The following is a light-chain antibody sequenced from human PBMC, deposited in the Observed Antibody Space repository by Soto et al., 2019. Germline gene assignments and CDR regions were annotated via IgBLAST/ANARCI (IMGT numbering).Light chain of an antibody. CDR1: QSISSS. J-gene: IGKJ5*01. CDR2: AAS. Sequence: DIQMTQSPSPLSASVGDRVTITCRASQSISSSLSWYLQKPGKAPNLLIYAASTLQSGVPSRFSGSGSGTDFSLTISSLQPEDFATYYCQQSYSTPITFGQGTRLEIK. V-gene: IGKV1-39*01. CDR3: QQSYSTPIT.